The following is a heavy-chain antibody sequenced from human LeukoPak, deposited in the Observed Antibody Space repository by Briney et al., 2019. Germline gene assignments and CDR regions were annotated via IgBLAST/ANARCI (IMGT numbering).Heavy chain of an antibody. CDR2: ISGSGGST. CDR3: AKGSSYRRGYLDY. D-gene: IGHD3-16*02. CDR1: GFTFSSYA. V-gene: IGHV3-23*01. J-gene: IGHJ4*02. Sequence: TGGSLRLSCAASGFTFSSYAMSWVRQAPGKGLEWVSAISGSGGSTYYADSVKGRFTISRDNSKNTLYLQMNSLRAEDTAVYYCAKGSSYRRGYLDYWGQGTLVTVSS.